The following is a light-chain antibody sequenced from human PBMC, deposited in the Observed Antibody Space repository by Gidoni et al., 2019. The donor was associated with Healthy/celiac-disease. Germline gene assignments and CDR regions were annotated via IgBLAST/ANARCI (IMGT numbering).Light chain of an antibody. CDR1: QSISSY. J-gene: IGKJ2*02. Sequence: DIQVTQSTYSLSASVGDRVPITCRASQSISSYLNWYQQKPGKAPKRQIDDAASLQSGVPSRFSGSGSGTDFTLTISSLQPEDVATYYCQQSYSTPRCTFGQGTKLEIK. V-gene: IGKV1-39*01. CDR2: DAA. CDR3: QQSYSTPRCT.